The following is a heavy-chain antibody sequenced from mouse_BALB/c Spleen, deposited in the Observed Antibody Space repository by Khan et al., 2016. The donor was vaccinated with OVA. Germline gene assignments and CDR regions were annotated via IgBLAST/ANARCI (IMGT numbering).Heavy chain of an antibody. J-gene: IGHJ3*01. Sequence: EDGGGVVQRGGSMKIYCAGSGFDFSRYWMSWVRQAPGKGLEWIGEINPDSSTINYTPSLKDKFIISRDNAKNTLYLEMSKVRSEDTVLYYCARPYRYDGRAWFAYWGQGTLVTVSA. V-gene: IGHV4-1*02. CDR1: GFDFSRYW. CDR3: ARPYRYDGRAWFAY. CDR2: INPDSSTI. D-gene: IGHD2-14*01.